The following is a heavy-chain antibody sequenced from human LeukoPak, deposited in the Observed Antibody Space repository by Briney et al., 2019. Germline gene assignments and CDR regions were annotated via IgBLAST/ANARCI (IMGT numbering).Heavy chain of an antibody. CDR3: AKLGRGQYSSGWPDGAFDI. CDR1: GGSFSGYY. J-gene: IGHJ3*02. CDR2: INHSGST. V-gene: IGHV4-34*01. Sequence: SETLSLTCAVYGGSFSGYYWSWIRQPPGKGLEWIGEINHSGSTTYNPSLKSRVTISVDTSKNQFSLKLSSVTAADTAVYYCAKLGRGQYSSGWPDGAFDIWGQGTMVTVSS. D-gene: IGHD6-19*01.